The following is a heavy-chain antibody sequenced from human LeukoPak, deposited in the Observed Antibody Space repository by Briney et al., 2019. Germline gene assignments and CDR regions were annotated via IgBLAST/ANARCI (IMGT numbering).Heavy chain of an antibody. CDR1: GGTFSSYA. J-gene: IGHJ4*02. V-gene: IGHV1-69*04. CDR2: IIPNLGIA. CDR3: ARVDGSGSYLDY. D-gene: IGHD3-10*01. Sequence: SVKVSCKASGGTFSSYAISWVRQAPGQGLEWMGRIIPNLGIANYAQKFQGRVTITADKSTSTAYMELSSLRSEDTAVYYCARVDGSGSYLDYWGQGTLVTVSS.